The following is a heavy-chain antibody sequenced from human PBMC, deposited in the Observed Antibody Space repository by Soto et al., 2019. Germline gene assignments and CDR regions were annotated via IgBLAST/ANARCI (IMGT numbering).Heavy chain of an antibody. CDR3: ARLDRSGFITMAPYYYGMDV. Sequence: PGESLKISCKGSGYSFTSYWIGWVRQMPGKGLEWMGIIYPDDSDTRYSPSFQGQVTISADKSISTAYLQWSSLKASDTAMYYCARLDRSGFITMAPYYYGMDVWGQGTTVTVSS. J-gene: IGHJ6*02. V-gene: IGHV5-51*01. CDR1: GYSFTSYW. CDR2: IYPDDSDT. D-gene: IGHD3-10*01.